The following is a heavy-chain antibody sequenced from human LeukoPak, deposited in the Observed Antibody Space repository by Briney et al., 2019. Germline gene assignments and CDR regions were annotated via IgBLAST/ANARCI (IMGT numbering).Heavy chain of an antibody. CDR1: GGTFSSYA. CDR2: IIPIFGTA. CDR3: AVNPFYGDYVVN. D-gene: IGHD4-17*01. J-gene: IGHJ4*02. Sequence: HRASVKVSCKASGGTFSSYAISWVRQAPGQGLEWMGGIIPIFGTANYTQKFQGRVTITADESTSTAYMELSSLRSEDTAVYYCAVNPFYGDYVVNWGQGTLVTVSS. V-gene: IGHV1-69*13.